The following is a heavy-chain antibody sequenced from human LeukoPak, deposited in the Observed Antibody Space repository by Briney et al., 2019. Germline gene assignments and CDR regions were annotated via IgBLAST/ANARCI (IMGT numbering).Heavy chain of an antibody. Sequence: SVKVSCEASGGTFSSYAISWVRQAPGQGLEWMGGIIPVFGTANYAQRFQGRVTITADESTSTAYMELSSLRSEDTAVYYCARDRVVGLGIDNAFDIWGHGTMVTVSS. CDR1: GGTFSSYA. CDR3: ARDRVVGLGIDNAFDI. D-gene: IGHD2-15*01. CDR2: IIPVFGTA. V-gene: IGHV1-69*01. J-gene: IGHJ3*02.